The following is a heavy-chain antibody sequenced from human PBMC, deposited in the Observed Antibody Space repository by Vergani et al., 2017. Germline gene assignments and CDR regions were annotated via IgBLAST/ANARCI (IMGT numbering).Heavy chain of an antibody. Sequence: EVQLLESGGGLVQPGGSLRLSCEASGITFWKFGMHWVRQGPGKGLEWVSGISWNSGAVDYADSVRGRFTISRDNAKNSLFLEMNSLRFEDTAVYYCAKVGRSEVAGTFGDFDIWGQGTLVSVSS. V-gene: IGHV3-9*01. CDR3: AKVGRSEVAGTFGDFDI. D-gene: IGHD6-19*01. CDR1: GITFWKFG. CDR2: ISWNSGAV. J-gene: IGHJ4*02.